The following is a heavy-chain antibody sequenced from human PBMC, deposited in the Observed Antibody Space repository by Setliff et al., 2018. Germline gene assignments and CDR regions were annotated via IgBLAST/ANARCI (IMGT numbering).Heavy chain of an antibody. V-gene: IGHV3-30*02. D-gene: IGHD1-1*01. CDR2: IRFDGSYK. Sequence: GGSLRLSCATSGFVFNSYGMHWVRQAPGKGLEWLTFIRFDGSYKYYADSVKGRFTISRDNSKNTLYLQMSSLRPEDTAVYFCAKVKKQLIRGFALDYWGQGTPVTVSS. CDR1: GFVFNSYG. CDR3: AKVKKQLIRGFALDY. J-gene: IGHJ4*02.